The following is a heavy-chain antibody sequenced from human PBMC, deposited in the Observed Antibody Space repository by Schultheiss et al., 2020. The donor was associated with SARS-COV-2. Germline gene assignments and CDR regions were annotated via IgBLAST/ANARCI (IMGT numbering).Heavy chain of an antibody. J-gene: IGHJ4*02. D-gene: IGHD2-15*01. CDR3: ASRVVVAAGLIDN. CDR2: IYYSGST. V-gene: IGHV4-31*03. CDR1: GGSISSGGYY. Sequence: SETLSLTCTVSGGSISSGGYYWSWIRQHPGKGLEWIGYIYYSGSTYYNPSLKSRVTISVDTSKNQFSLRLTSVTAADTAVYYCASRVVVAAGLIDNWGQGTLVTVSS.